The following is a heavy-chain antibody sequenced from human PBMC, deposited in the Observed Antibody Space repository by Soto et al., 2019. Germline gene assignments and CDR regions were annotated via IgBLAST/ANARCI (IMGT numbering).Heavy chain of an antibody. CDR2: ISHDGVTK. CDR3: VRGGSSSSWEILEP. V-gene: IGHV3-30-3*01. Sequence: PGGSLRLSCAASGSSFPNYPMHWVRQTPDKGLEWVAVISHDGVTKNSADSVKGRFSISRDNSSNTLYLEMNSLRTEDTAMYYCVRGGSSSSWEILEPWGQGTLVTVSS. CDR1: GSSFPNYP. D-gene: IGHD1-26*01. J-gene: IGHJ5*02.